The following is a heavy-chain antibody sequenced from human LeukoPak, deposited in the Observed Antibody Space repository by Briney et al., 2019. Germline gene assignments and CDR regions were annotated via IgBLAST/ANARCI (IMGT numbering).Heavy chain of an antibody. CDR3: VRYCNGGSCYRAAFDV. CDR2: ISGSGDST. J-gene: IGHJ3*01. CDR1: GFSFSSYA. D-gene: IGHD2-15*01. V-gene: IGHV3-23*01. Sequence: GGSLRLSCAASGFSFSSYAIHWVRQAPGKGLEWVSAISGSGDSTYYPDAVKGRFTISRDNSKNTLYLQMNSLRAEDTAVYYCVRYCNGGSCYRAAFDVWGPGTMVTVSS.